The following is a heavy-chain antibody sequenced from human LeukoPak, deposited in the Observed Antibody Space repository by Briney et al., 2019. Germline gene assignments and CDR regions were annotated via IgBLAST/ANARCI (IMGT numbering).Heavy chain of an antibody. CDR3: ARADQGYCTSASCYLSLDY. V-gene: IGHV4-4*02. J-gene: IGHJ4*02. CDR1: GGSISSSNW. Sequence: SETLPLTCAVSGGSISSSNWWGWVRQPPGKGLEWIGQIYHSGSTNYNPSLKSRVAISVDKSKNQFSLNLISVTAADTAVYYCARADQGYCTSASCYLSLDYWGQGTLVTVSS. D-gene: IGHD2-2*01. CDR2: IYHSGST.